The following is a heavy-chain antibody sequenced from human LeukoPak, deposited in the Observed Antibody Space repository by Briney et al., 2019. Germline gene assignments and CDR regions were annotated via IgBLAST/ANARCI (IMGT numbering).Heavy chain of an antibody. D-gene: IGHD2-2*01. J-gene: IGHJ5*02. CDR1: GYTFTGYY. CDR2: INPNSGGT. V-gene: IGHV1-2*02. CDR3: ARTCGCSSTSCLGWFDP. Sequence: ASVKVSCKASGYTFTGYYMHWVRQAPGQGLEWMGWINPNSGGTNYAQKFQGRVTITRNTSISTAYMELSSLRSEDTAVYYCARTCGCSSTSCLGWFDPWGQGTLVTVSS.